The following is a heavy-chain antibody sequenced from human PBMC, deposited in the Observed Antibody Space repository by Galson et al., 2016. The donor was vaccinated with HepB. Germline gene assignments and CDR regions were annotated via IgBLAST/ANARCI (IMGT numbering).Heavy chain of an antibody. CDR1: GFTFSRYW. CDR3: AVSMGGAFDWYDYLDY. D-gene: IGHD3-9*01. V-gene: IGHV3-74*01. J-gene: IGHJ4*02. Sequence: SLRLSCAASGFTFSRYWMHWVRQVPGKGLVWVSRINSDGSSRNYADFVKGRFTISRDNAESTLYLQMNSLRVEDTALYYCAVSMGGAFDWYDYLDYWGQETLVAVTS. CDR2: INSDGSSR.